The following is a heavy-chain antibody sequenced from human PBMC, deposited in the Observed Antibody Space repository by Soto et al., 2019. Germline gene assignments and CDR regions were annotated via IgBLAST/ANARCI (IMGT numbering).Heavy chain of an antibody. V-gene: IGHV1-69*01. CDR3: AKVRYSSPMGYYYGMDV. J-gene: IGHJ6*02. CDR2: IIPIFGTA. D-gene: IGHD6-19*01. Sequence: QVQLEQSGGEVKKLGSSVKVSCKASGVTFSKFIMTWVRQAPGLGLEWVGGIIPIFGTANYAQKFQGRVTITADESTSTSYLEVSNLRSEDTAVYYCAKVRYSSPMGYYYGMDVWGQGTAVTVSS. CDR1: GVTFSKFI.